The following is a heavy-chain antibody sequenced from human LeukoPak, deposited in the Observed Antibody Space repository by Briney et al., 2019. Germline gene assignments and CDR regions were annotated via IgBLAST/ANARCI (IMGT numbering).Heavy chain of an antibody. CDR3: ARTPYNQPYYYYYYYMDV. Sequence: GRSLRLSCAASGFTFSSYGMHWVRQAPGKGLEWVAVIWYDGSNKYYADSVKGRSTISRDNSKNTLYLQMNSLRAEDTAVYYCARTPYNQPYYYYYYYMDVWGKGTTVTVSS. CDR2: IWYDGSNK. J-gene: IGHJ6*03. D-gene: IGHD1-14*01. V-gene: IGHV3-33*01. CDR1: GFTFSSYG.